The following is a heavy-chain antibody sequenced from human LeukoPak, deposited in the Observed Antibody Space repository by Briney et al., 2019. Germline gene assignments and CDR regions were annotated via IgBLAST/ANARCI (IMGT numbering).Heavy chain of an antibody. V-gene: IGHV3-13*01. J-gene: IGHJ4*02. CDR3: ARATLGFDY. D-gene: IGHD7-27*01. CDR2: IGTAGDT. Sequence: GGSLRLSCAASGFTFSSHDMHWVRQATGKGLEWVSAIGTAGDTYYPGSVKGRLTISRENAKNSLFLQMNSLRTADTAVYYCARATLGFDYWGQGTLVTVSS. CDR1: GFTFSSHD.